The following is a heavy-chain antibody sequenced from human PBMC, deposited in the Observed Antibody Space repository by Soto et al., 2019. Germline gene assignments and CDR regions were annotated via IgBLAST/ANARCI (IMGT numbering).Heavy chain of an antibody. CDR1: GFTFSRDT. Sequence: QLVESGGGVVQPGRSLRLSCAASGFTFSRDTMHWVRQAPGKGLEWVAFIWNDGSNEYYADSVKGRAIISRDNSENTVYLQMNSLRGEDTAVYFCVRDAAESGYAFDIWGPGTMVTVSS. J-gene: IGHJ3*02. D-gene: IGHD3-10*01. CDR3: VRDAAESGYAFDI. V-gene: IGHV3-33*01. CDR2: IWNDGSNE.